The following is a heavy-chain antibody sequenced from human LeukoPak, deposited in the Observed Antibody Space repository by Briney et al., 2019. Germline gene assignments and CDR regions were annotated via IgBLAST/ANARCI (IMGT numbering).Heavy chain of an antibody. CDR3: SRLIAARTPYYFDY. CDR1: GFTFSSNA. D-gene: IGHD6-6*01. CDR2: INYSGGST. V-gene: IGHV3-23*01. Sequence: GGSLRLSCAASGFTFSSNAMSCVRQAPGKGLEWVSGINYSGGSTYYADSVKGRFTISRDNSKNTLYLQMNNLRAEDTAVYYCSRLIAARTPYYFDYWGQGTLVTVSS. J-gene: IGHJ4*02.